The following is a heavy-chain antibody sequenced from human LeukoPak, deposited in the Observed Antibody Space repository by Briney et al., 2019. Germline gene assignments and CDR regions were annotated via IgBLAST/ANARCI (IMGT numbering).Heavy chain of an antibody. CDR3: ARGDLVGATFFLP. V-gene: IGHV3-20*04. Sequence: PGGSLRLSCAASAFTFDDYGMSWVRQAPGKGLEWVSGIDWNGGSTGYADSVKGRFTISRDNAKNSLYLQMNSLRAEDTAVYYCARGDLVGATFFLPWGQGTMVTVSS. CDR1: AFTFDDYG. D-gene: IGHD1-26*01. CDR2: IDWNGGST. J-gene: IGHJ3*01.